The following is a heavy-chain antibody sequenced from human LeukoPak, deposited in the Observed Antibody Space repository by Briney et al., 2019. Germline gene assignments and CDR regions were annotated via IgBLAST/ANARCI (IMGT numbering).Heavy chain of an antibody. V-gene: IGHV4-59*01. CDR3: AKSFSETERATITAY. CDR2: IYNSGTT. J-gene: IGHJ4*02. D-gene: IGHD5-24*01. Sequence: SETLSLTCTVSGGSISSNFWSWIRQPPGKGLGYIGYIYNSGTTNYNPSLKSRVTISVDTPKNQFSLKLSSVTAADTAIYYCAKSFSETERATITAYWGQGTLVTVSS. CDR1: GGSISSNF.